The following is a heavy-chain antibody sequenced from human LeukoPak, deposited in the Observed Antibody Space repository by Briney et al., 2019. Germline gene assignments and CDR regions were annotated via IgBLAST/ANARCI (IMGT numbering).Heavy chain of an antibody. Sequence: GGSLRLSCAASGFTFSSYWMSWVRQAPGKGLEWVANIKRDGSEKYYVDSVKGRFTISRDNAKNSLYLQMNSLRAEDTAVYYCARESHPRDLTAVAGTDYWGQGTLVTVSS. V-gene: IGHV3-7*01. J-gene: IGHJ4*02. CDR2: IKRDGSEK. D-gene: IGHD6-19*01. CDR3: ARESHPRDLTAVAGTDY. CDR1: GFTFSSYW.